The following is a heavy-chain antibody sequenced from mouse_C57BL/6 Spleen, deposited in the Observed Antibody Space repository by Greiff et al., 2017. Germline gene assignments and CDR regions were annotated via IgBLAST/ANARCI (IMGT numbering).Heavy chain of an antibody. CDR1: GYTFTDYY. CDR3: ARIERYYFDY. Sequence: EVQLQQSGPELVKPGASVKISCKASGYTFTDYYMNWVKQSHGKSLEWIGDINPNNGGTSYNQKFKGKATLTVDKSSSTAYMELRSLTSEDSAVYYCARIERYYFDYWGQGTTLTVSS. V-gene: IGHV1-26*01. D-gene: IGHD1-1*01. J-gene: IGHJ2*01. CDR2: INPNNGGT.